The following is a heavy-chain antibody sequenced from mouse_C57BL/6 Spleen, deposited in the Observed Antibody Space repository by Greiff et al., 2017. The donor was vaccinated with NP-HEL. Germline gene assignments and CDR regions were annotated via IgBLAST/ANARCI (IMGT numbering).Heavy chain of an antibody. J-gene: IGHJ1*03. V-gene: IGHV1-59*01. CDR3: ARSDSGNYSYWYFDV. D-gene: IGHD2-1*01. Sequence: QVQLQQPGAELVRPGTSVKLSCKASGYTFTSYWMHWVKQRPGQGLEWIGVIDPSDSYTNYNQKFKGKATLTVDTSSSTAYMQLSSLTSEDSAVYYCARSDSGNYSYWYFDVWGTGTTVTVSS. CDR1: GYTFTSYW. CDR2: IDPSDSYT.